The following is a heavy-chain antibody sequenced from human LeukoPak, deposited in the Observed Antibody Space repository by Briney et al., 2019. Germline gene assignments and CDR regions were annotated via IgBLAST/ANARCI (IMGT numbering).Heavy chain of an antibody. CDR3: ARDGSSWYYFDY. V-gene: IGHV4-59*12. CDR1: GGSISSYY. CDR2: IYYSGST. J-gene: IGHJ4*02. D-gene: IGHD6-13*01. Sequence: SETLSLTCTVSGGSISSYYWSWIRQPPGKGLEWIGYIYYSGSTSYNPSLKSRVTISVDTSKNQFSLKLSSVTAADTAVYYCARDGSSWYYFDYWGQGTLVTVSS.